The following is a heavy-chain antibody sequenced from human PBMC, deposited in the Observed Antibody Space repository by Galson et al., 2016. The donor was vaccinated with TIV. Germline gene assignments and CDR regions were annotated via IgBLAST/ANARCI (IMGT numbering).Heavy chain of an antibody. Sequence: WNWIRQPAGEGLEWIGRVYRSGSTNYNPSLKSRVTISIDTSKNQFSLKLSSVTAADTAVYYCARQRCSKGFCYIMDVWGNGTTVTVSS. CDR2: VYRSGST. J-gene: IGHJ6*03. V-gene: IGHV4-61*02. D-gene: IGHD2-8*01. CDR3: ARQRCSKGFCYIMDV.